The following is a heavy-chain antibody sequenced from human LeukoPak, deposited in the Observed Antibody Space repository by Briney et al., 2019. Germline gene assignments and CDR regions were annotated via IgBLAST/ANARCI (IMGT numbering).Heavy chain of an antibody. CDR1: GGSFSGYY. Sequence: SETLSLTCAVYGGSFSGYYGSWIRQPPGKGLEWIGEINHSGSTNYNPSLKSRVTISVDTSKNQFSLKLSSVTAADTAVYYCARGRSRWDYFGYFDYWGQGTLVTVSS. CDR2: INHSGST. J-gene: IGHJ4*02. D-gene: IGHD2/OR15-2a*01. CDR3: ARGRSRWDYFGYFDY. V-gene: IGHV4-34*01.